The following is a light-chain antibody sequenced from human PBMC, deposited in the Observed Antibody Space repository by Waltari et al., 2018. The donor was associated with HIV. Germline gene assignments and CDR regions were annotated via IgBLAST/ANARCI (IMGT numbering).Light chain of an antibody. J-gene: IGKJ2*01. CDR3: QHRNHWPPEYT. CDR2: DAS. Sequence: ETVLTQSPATLSLSPGGRVTLSCRASQSINYYLAWYQQKPGQPPRLLIYDASTRAPGIPARFSGSGSGTDFTLTISSLEPEDFAVYYCQHRNHWPPEYTFGQGTKLEIK. CDR1: QSINYY. V-gene: IGKV3-11*01.